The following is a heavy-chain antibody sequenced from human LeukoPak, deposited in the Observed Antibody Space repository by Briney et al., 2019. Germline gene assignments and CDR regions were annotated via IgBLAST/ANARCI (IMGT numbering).Heavy chain of an antibody. CDR3: AISDGYCSSTTCYNPFDY. CDR2: IYYSGST. J-gene: IGHJ4*02. CDR1: GGSISSGNYW. V-gene: IGHV4-31*03. Sequence: SETLSLTCTVSGGSISSGNYWWSWIRQHPGKGLEWIGYIYYSGSTLYNPSLQSRASISVDTPKNQFSLRLNSVTAADTAVYYCAISDGYCSSTTCYNPFDYWGQGTLVTVSS. D-gene: IGHD2-2*02.